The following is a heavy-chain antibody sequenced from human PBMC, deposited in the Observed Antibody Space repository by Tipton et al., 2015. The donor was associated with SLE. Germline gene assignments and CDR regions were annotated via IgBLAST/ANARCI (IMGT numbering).Heavy chain of an antibody. V-gene: IGHV4-34*01. CDR2: INNSGST. D-gene: IGHD6-19*01. Sequence: TLSLTCAVYGGSFSGYYWSWIRQPPGKGLEWIGEINNSGSTNYNPSLKSRVTMSVDTSKNQFSLKLSSVTAADTAVYYCARETSSLFDYWGQGTLVTVSS. CDR1: GGSFSGYY. CDR3: ARETSSLFDY. J-gene: IGHJ4*02.